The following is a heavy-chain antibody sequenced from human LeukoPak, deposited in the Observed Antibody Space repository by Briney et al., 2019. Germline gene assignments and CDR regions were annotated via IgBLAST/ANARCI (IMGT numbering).Heavy chain of an antibody. J-gene: IGHJ4*02. V-gene: IGHV1-18*01. Sequence: ASVTVSCKASGYTFTSYGISWVRQAPGQGLEWMGWISAYNGNTNYAQKLQGRVTMTTDTSTSTAYMELRSLRSDDTAVYYCARVELGYCSGGSCENFDYWGQGTLVTVSS. D-gene: IGHD2-15*01. CDR1: GYTFTSYG. CDR3: ARVELGYCSGGSCENFDY. CDR2: ISAYNGNT.